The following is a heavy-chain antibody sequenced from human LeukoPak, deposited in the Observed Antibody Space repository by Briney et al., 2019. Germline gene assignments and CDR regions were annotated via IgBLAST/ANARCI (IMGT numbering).Heavy chain of an antibody. CDR3: AKGGSGSYSLDAFDI. J-gene: IGHJ3*02. Sequence: GGSLRLSCAASGFTFDDYAMHWVRQGPGKGLEWVSGISWDSGTIAYADSVKGRFTISRDNAKNSLYLQMNSLRAEDMALYYCAKGGSGSYSLDAFDIWGQGTMVTVSS. D-gene: IGHD1-26*01. CDR2: ISWDSGTI. V-gene: IGHV3-9*03. CDR1: GFTFDDYA.